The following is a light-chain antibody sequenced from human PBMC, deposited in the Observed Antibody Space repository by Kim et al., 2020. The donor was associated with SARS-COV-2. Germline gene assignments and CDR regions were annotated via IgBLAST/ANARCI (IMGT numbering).Light chain of an antibody. CDR1: TSNITSNS. CDR3: ACWSYSLSGYLV. CDR2: SDN. Sequence: QQVTISCSGSTSNITSNSVNLYQQLPGTAPTPLIYSDNQRPSGVRDRFSGSRSITSTSLALSSLRSKNEDDSYCACWSYSLSGYLVFGGGTQLTVL. V-gene: IGLV1-44*01. J-gene: IGLJ2*01.